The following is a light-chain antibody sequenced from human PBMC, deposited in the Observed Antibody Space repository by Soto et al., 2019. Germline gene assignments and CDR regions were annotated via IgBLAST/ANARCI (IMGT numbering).Light chain of an antibody. J-gene: IGKJ4*01. CDR3: QQYGSSPFT. V-gene: IGKV3-20*01. CDR2: GAS. Sequence: EIVLTQSPCTLSLSPGERATXXXXXSQSVSSSYLAWYQQKPGQAPRLLIYGASSRATGIPDRFSGSGSGTDFTLTISRLEPEDFAVYYCQQYGSSPFTFGGGNKV. CDR1: QSVSSSY.